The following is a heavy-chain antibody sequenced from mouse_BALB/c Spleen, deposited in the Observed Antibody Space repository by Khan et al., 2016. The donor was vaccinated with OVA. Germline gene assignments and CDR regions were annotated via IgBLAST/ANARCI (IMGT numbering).Heavy chain of an antibody. CDR2: IRYDGNT. V-gene: IGHV3-6*02. D-gene: IGHD3-1*01. J-gene: IGHJ3*01. Sequence: EVQLQESGPGLVKPSQSLSLTCSVTGYSITNGYFWNWIRQFPGNNLEWMGYIRYDGNTNYNPSLKTRISITRDTSKNQFFLNLNSVTPEDTATYYCARGGSSGPAWFTYWGQGTLVTVSA. CDR1: GYSITNGYF. CDR3: ARGGSSGPAWFTY.